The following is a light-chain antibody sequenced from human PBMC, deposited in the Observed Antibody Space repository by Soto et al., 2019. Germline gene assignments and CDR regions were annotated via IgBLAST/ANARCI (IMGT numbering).Light chain of an antibody. Sequence: AIHLTQSPSSLSASVGDRVTITCRASTGIRTDLSWYQQKPGKVPKVLIYAATSLHSGVPSRFSGSGSGTDFTLTISSLQPEDFATYYCQHFKSFPITFGQGTRLEIK. CDR2: AAT. V-gene: IGKV1-6*01. CDR3: QHFKSFPIT. J-gene: IGKJ5*01. CDR1: TGIRTD.